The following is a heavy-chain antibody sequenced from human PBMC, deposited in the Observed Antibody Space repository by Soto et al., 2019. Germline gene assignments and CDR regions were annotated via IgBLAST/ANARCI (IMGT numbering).Heavy chain of an antibody. CDR2: ISYDGSNK. V-gene: IGHV3-30-3*01. Sequence: QVQLVESGGGVVQPGRSLRLSCAASGFTFSSYAMHWVRQAPGKGLEWVAVISYDGSNKYYADSVKGRFTISRDNSKNTLYLQMTSLRAEDTAVYYCARDPKYSSSFYYYDGMDVWGQGTTVTVSS. D-gene: IGHD6-6*01. CDR3: ARDPKYSSSFYYYDGMDV. CDR1: GFTFSSYA. J-gene: IGHJ6*02.